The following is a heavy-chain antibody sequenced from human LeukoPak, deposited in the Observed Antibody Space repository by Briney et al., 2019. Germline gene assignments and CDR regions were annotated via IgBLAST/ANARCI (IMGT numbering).Heavy chain of an antibody. J-gene: IGHJ5*02. Sequence: GASVKVSCKASGYTFTSYGISWVRQAPGQGLEWMGWISAYNGNTNYAQKLQGRVTMTTDTSTSTAYMEPRSLRSDDTAVYYCARVFAAAAEVDWFDPWGQGTLVTVSS. CDR3: ARVFAAAAEVDWFDP. CDR2: ISAYNGNT. D-gene: IGHD6-13*01. CDR1: GYTFTSYG. V-gene: IGHV1-18*01.